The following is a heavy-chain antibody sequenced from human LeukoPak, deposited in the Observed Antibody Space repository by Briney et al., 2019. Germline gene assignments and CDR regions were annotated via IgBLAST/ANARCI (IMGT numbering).Heavy chain of an antibody. D-gene: IGHD6-19*01. Sequence: GGSLRLSCAASGFTFSNYWMSWVRQAPGKGLEWVANLKQDGSEEYYVDSVKGRFTTSRDNAKNSLYLQMNSLRAEDTAMYYCARSSGWRNELDYWGQGTLVTVSS. CDR2: LKQDGSEE. CDR1: GFTFSNYW. CDR3: ARSSGWRNELDY. J-gene: IGHJ4*02. V-gene: IGHV3-7*03.